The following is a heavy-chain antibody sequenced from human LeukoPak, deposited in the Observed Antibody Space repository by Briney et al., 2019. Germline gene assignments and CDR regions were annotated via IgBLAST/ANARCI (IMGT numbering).Heavy chain of an antibody. CDR2: LYTSGTT. D-gene: IGHD5-12*01. V-gene: IGHV3-66*01. CDR1: GFSVSTKY. J-gene: IGHJ4*02. CDR3: ARERSTSGYYLAY. Sequence: GGSLRLSCAVSGFSVSTKYMNWVRQAPGKGLEWVSVLYTSGTTYYADSVKGRFSISRDSSDNTLYLQMNSLRVEDTGVYYCARERSTSGYYLAYWGQGTLVTVSS.